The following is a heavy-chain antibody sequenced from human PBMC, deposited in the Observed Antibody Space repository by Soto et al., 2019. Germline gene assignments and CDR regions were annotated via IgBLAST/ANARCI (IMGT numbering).Heavy chain of an antibody. D-gene: IGHD2-15*01. V-gene: IGHV3-23*01. CDR2: ISGSGGST. J-gene: IGHJ6*03. Sequence: GGSLRLSCAASGFTFSSYAMSWVRQAPGKGLEWVSAISGSGGSTYYADSVKGRFTISRDNSKNTLYLQMNSLRAEDTAIYYCAKGGAGCSGGSCYLHYYYYYYMDVWGKGTTVTVSS. CDR1: GFTFSSYA. CDR3: AKGGAGCSGGSCYLHYYYYYYMDV.